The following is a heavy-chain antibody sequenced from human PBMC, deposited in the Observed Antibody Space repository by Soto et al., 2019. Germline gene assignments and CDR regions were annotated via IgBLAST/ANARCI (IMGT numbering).Heavy chain of an antibody. V-gene: IGHV3-23*01. CDR2: ISGSGSET. D-gene: IGHD3-3*01. Sequence: GGSLRLSCATSGFNFKNYGRSGVRLAPGQGLEWVAAISGSGSETYYADSVKGRFTITRDNSKETLFLQMNSLRAEDTAIYYCAQAMALFIGAVPAAPGSFDFWGQGNLVTDS. CDR3: AQAMALFIGAVPAAPGSFDF. CDR1: GFNFKNYG. J-gene: IGHJ4*02.